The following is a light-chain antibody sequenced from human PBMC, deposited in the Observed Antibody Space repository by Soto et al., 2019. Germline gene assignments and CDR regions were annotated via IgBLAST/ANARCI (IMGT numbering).Light chain of an antibody. CDR1: QSVSSN. V-gene: IGKV3-15*01. Sequence: EIELTQSPATLSLSPGERATLSCRASQSVSSNLAWYQQKHGQAPRLLIYGASTRATGIPARFSGSGSGTEFTLTISSLQSEDFAVYYCQQYDNWPPITFGQGTRLEIK. J-gene: IGKJ5*01. CDR3: QQYDNWPPIT. CDR2: GAS.